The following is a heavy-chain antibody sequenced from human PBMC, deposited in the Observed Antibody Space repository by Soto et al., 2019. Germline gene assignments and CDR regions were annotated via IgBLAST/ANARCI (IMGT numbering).Heavy chain of an antibody. J-gene: IGHJ6*02. CDR1: GGSISSSNYH. V-gene: IGHV4-39*01. CDR3: ARGWNRYWPISSGMDV. CDR2: MYYSGST. D-gene: IGHD2-8*02. Sequence: SETLSLTCTVSGGSISSSNYHWGWIRQPPGKGLEWIGSMYYSGSTYYNPSLKSRVTISVDTSKNQFSLKLSSVTAADTAVYYCARGWNRYWPISSGMDVWGQGTTVTVSS.